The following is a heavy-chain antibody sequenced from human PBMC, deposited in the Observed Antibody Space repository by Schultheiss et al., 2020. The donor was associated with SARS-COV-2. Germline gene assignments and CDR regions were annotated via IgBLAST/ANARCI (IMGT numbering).Heavy chain of an antibody. V-gene: IGHV3-23*01. CDR2: ISGSGTTT. J-gene: IGHJ4*01. Sequence: GGSLRLSCAASGFTFATYAMSWVRQAPGKGLQWVSAISGSGTTTYYADSVKGRFTISRDNSESTLYLQMNSLRADDTAVYYCARLRTGYYLDYWGHGTLVTVSS. D-gene: IGHD4-17*01. CDR1: GFTFATYA. CDR3: ARLRTGYYLDY.